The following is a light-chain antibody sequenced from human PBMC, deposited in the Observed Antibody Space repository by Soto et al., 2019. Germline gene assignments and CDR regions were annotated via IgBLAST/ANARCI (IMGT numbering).Light chain of an antibody. CDR2: DAS. CDR1: QSVSSY. V-gene: IGKV3-11*01. CDR3: QQRSNWPPIFT. Sequence: EIVLTQSPATLSLSPGERATLSCRASQSVSSYLAWYQQKPGQAPRRLIYDASNRATGIPARFSGSGSGTDFTLPISSREPEDFAVYYCQQRSNWPPIFTFGPGTKGDIK. J-gene: IGKJ3*01.